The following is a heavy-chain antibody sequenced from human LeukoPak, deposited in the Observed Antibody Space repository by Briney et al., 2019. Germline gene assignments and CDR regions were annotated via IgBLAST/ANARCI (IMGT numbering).Heavy chain of an antibody. CDR3: ARDNGRPDYYDSSGYYFDY. V-gene: IGHV3-48*03. D-gene: IGHD3-22*01. J-gene: IGHJ4*02. Sequence: PGGSLRLSCAAYGFTFSSYEMNWVRQAPGKWLEWVSYISSSGSTIYYADSVKGRFTISRDNAKNSLYLQMNSLRAEDTAVYYCARDNGRPDYYDSSGYYFDYWGQGTLVTVSS. CDR2: ISSSGSTI. CDR1: GFTFSSYE.